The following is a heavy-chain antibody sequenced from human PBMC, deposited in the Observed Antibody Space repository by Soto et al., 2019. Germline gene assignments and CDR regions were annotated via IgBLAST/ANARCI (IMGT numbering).Heavy chain of an antibody. CDR1: GYIVTSFG. CDR3: ARGGGAYDV. CDR2: ISEYGDS. J-gene: IGHJ3*01. V-gene: IGHV1-18*01. Sequence: QVQLVQSGAEVKKPGATVKVSCKASGYIVTSFGIYWVRQAPGQGLEWMGCISEYGDSNYSEKLQDRVSLTTDTYTNTAYMELRSLGSDDTGVYYCARGGGAYDVWGQGTKITVSS.